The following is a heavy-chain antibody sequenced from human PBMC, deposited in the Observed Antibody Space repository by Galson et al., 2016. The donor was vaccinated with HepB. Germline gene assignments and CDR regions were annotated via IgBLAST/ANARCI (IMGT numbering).Heavy chain of an antibody. J-gene: IGHJ4*02. D-gene: IGHD4-17*01. CDR2: IRPQRDRKTP. V-gene: IGHV3-15*01. CDR3: YGHLDY. Sequence: SLRLSCAASGFTFSKAWYTWVRQAPGKGLEWVGRIRPQRDRKTPVYAAPVEGRFTISRDDSKNTLYLQLNSLTTEDTALYYCYGHLDYWGRGTLVTVSS. CDR1: GFTFSKAW.